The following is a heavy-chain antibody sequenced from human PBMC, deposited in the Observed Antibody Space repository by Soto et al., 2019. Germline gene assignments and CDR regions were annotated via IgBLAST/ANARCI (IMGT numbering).Heavy chain of an antibody. D-gene: IGHD6-19*01. J-gene: IGHJ4*02. CDR1: GDSVSSNSAA. CDR2: TYYRSKWYN. Sequence: TLSLTCVISGDSVSSNSAAWNWIRQSPSRGLEWLGRTYYRSKWYNEYALSVKSRITINPDTSKNQFSLQLNSVTPDDTAVYYCAREYSAGWSTWGQGTLVTVSS. CDR3: AREYSAGWST. V-gene: IGHV6-1*01.